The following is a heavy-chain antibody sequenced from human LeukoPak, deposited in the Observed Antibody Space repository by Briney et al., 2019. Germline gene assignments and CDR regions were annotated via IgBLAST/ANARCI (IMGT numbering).Heavy chain of an antibody. CDR2: IYTSGST. D-gene: IGHD5-18*01. CDR1: GGSISSGDYY. V-gene: IGHV4-61*02. CDR3: ARVGYSPLGWFDP. Sequence: ASETLSLNCTVSGGSISSGDYYWSWIRQPPGKGLEWIGRIYTSGSTNYNPSLKSRVTISVDTSKNQFSLKLSSVTAADTAVYYCARVGYSPLGWFDPWGQGTLVTVSS. J-gene: IGHJ5*02.